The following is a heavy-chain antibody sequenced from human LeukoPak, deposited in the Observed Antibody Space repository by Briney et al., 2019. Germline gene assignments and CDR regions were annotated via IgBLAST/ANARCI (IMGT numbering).Heavy chain of an antibody. V-gene: IGHV3-48*02. CDR1: GFTFSSYS. Sequence: GGSLRLSCAASGFTFSSYSMNWVRQAPGKGLEWVSHITASGTAMFYADSVKGRFTTSRDNAKNSLYLQMNSLRDEDTAVYYCASSGSYRFDYWGQGTLVTVSS. J-gene: IGHJ4*02. CDR2: ITASGTAM. D-gene: IGHD1-26*01. CDR3: ASSGSYRFDY.